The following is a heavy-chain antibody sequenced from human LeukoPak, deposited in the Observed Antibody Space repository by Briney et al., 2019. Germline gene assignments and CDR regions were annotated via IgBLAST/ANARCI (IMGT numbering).Heavy chain of an antibody. CDR2: IYYSGTT. CDR3: ASHSYRGYYYGMDV. J-gene: IGHJ6*02. D-gene: IGHD2-2*02. V-gene: IGHV4-39*01. CDR1: GGSISSSSYY. Sequence: PSETLSLTCTVSGGSISSSSYYWGWIRQPPGKGLEWIGSIYYSGTTYYNPSLKSPVAISVDTSKNQFSLKLGSVTAADTAVYYCASHSYRGYYYGMDVWGQGTAVTVSS.